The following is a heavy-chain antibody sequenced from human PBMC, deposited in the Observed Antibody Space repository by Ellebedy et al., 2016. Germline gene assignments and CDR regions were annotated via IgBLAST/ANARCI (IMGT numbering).Heavy chain of an antibody. CDR1: GGTFSSYA. J-gene: IGHJ5*02. D-gene: IGHD3-16*01. CDR2: IIPIFGTA. CDR3: ARSRSWGRTTGKREYWFDP. V-gene: IGHV1-69*06. Sequence: SVKVSXXASGGTFSSYAISWVRQAPGQGLEWMGGIIPIFGTANYAQKFQGRVTITADKSTSTAYMELSSLRSEDTAVYYCARSRSWGRTTGKREYWFDPWGQGTLVTVSS.